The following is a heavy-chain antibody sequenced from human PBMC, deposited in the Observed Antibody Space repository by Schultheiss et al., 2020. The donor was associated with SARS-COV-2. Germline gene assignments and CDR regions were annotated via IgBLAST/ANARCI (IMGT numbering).Heavy chain of an antibody. Sequence: GGSLRLSCAASGFTFSSYSMNWVRQAPGKGLEWVSVISGSGGSTYYADSVKGRFTISRDNSKNTLYLQMNSLRAEDTAVYYCAKVGGSGSYYYYGMDVWGQGTTVTVSS. CDR1: GFTFSSYS. D-gene: IGHD3-10*01. J-gene: IGHJ6*02. CDR3: AKVGGSGSYYYYGMDV. CDR2: ISGSGGST. V-gene: IGHV3-23*01.